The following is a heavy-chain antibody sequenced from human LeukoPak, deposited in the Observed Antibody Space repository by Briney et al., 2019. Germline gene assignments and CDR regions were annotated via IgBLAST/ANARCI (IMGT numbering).Heavy chain of an antibody. D-gene: IGHD1-1*01. CDR1: GGSISSSNW. CDR3: ARDTTLDY. Sequence: SETLSLTCAVSGGSISSSNWWSWVRQPPGKGLEWIGNIYYSGSTYYNPSLKSRVIISVDTSKNQFSLKVSSVTAADTAVYYCARDTTLDYWGQGTLVTVSS. CDR2: IYYSGST. J-gene: IGHJ4*02. V-gene: IGHV4-4*02.